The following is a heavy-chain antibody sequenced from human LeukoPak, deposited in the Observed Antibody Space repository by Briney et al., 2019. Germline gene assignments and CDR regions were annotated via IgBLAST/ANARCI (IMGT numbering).Heavy chain of an antibody. V-gene: IGHV1-24*01. D-gene: IGHD3-22*01. CDR3: ARGYYYDSKYFDY. Sequence: ASVKVSCKVSGYTLTELSMHWVRQAPGKGLEWMGGFDPEDGETIYAQKLQGRVTMTTDTSTSTAYMELRSLRSDDTAVYYCARGYYYDSKYFDYWGQGTLVTVSS. CDR2: FDPEDGET. CDR1: GYTLTELS. J-gene: IGHJ4*02.